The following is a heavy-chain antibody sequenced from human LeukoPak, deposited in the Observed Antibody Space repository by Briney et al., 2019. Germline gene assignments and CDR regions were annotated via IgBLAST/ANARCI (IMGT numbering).Heavy chain of an antibody. D-gene: IGHD3-10*01. V-gene: IGHV3-30*18. J-gene: IGHJ3*02. CDR1: GFTFSTYG. Sequence: RAGRSLRLSCAASGFTFSTYGMHSVRQAPGKGLEWVAVISYDVSNKYYADSVKGRFTISRDNSKNTLYLQMNSLRAEDTAVYYCAKEYLIWFGDFDAFDIWGQGTMVTVSS. CDR3: AKEYLIWFGDFDAFDI. CDR2: ISYDVSNK.